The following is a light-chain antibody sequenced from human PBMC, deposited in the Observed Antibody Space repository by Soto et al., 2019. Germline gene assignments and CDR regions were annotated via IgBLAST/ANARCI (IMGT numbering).Light chain of an antibody. CDR3: QQSYSTPLT. Sequence: DIQMTQSPSSLSASLGDRIIITCRASRSVGSHLNWYQQQPGKAPRLLISTASTLQSGVPSRFSGDGSGTDFTLTINTLQPGDFATYYCQQSYSTPLTFGGGTKVEI. V-gene: IGKV1-39*01. CDR1: RSVGSH. J-gene: IGKJ4*01. CDR2: TAS.